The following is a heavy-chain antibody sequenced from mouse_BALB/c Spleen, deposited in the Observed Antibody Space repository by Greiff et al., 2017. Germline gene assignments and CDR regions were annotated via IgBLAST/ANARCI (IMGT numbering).Heavy chain of an antibody. Sequence: EVQLQQSGAELVKPGASVKMSCKASGYTFTSYVMHWVKQKPGQGLEWIGYINPYNDGTKYNEKFKGKATLTSDKSSSTAYMELSSLTSEDSAVDYYARGEKGDWFAYWGQGTLVTVSA. CDR1: GYTFTSYV. CDR3: ARGEKGDWFAY. J-gene: IGHJ3*01. V-gene: IGHV1-14*01. CDR2: INPYNDGT. D-gene: IGHD3-3*01.